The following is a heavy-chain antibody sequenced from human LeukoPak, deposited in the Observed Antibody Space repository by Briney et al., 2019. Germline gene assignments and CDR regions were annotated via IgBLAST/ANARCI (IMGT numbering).Heavy chain of an antibody. V-gene: IGHV4-59*12. CDR1: GGSISSYY. J-gene: IGHJ5*02. CDR2: IYYSGST. D-gene: IGHD2-15*01. CDR3: ARDIVVVVAATWENWFDP. Sequence: SETLSLTCTVSGGSISSYYWSWIRQPPGKGLEWIGYIYYSGSTNYNPSLKSRVTISVDTSKNQFSLKLSSVTAADTAVYYCARDIVVVVAATWENWFDPWGQGTLVTVSS.